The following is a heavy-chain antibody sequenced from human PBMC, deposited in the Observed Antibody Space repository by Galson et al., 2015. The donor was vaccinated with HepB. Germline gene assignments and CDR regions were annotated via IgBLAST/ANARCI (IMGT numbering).Heavy chain of an antibody. J-gene: IGHJ5*02. CDR2: IRDSGTT. CDR3: VRYCSDSSCGWFDP. Sequence: TLSLTCTVSGGSISRSDYFWGWIRQHPEKGLEWIGYIRDSGTTYYSASLKSRVIISVDTSKNQFSLELTSVTAADTAVYYCVRYCSDSSCGWFDPWGQGTLVTVSS. CDR1: GGSISRSDYF. D-gene: IGHD2-15*01. V-gene: IGHV4-31*03.